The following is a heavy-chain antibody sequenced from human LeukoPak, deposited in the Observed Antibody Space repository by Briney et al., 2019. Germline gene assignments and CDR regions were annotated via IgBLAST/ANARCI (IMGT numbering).Heavy chain of an antibody. J-gene: IGHJ6*03. CDR2: IYYSGST. CDR3: ASIMVRGHMDV. V-gene: IGHV4-39*07. Sequence: SETLSLTCTVSGGSISSGSYYWSWIRQPAGKGLEWIGRIYYSGSTYYNPSLKSRVTISVDTSKNQFSLKLSSVTAADTAVYYCASIMVRGHMDVWGKGTTVTISS. CDR1: GGSISSGSYY. D-gene: IGHD3-10*01.